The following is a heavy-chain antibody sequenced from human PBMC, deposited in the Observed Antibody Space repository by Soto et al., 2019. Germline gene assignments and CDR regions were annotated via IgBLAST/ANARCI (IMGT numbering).Heavy chain of an antibody. Sequence: GGSLRLSCAASGFTSSNYSMNWVRQAPGKGLEWVSSISTSSGYRYYADSVKGRFTISRDNAKKSLYLQMNSLRAEDTAVYYCARDLHDYVSFRFDPWGQGTLVTVSS. CDR3: ARDLHDYVSFRFDP. CDR2: ISTSSGYR. V-gene: IGHV3-21*01. J-gene: IGHJ5*02. D-gene: IGHD3-16*01. CDR1: GFTSSNYS.